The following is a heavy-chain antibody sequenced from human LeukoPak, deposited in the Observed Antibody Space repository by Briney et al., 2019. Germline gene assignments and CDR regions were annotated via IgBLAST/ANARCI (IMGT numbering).Heavy chain of an antibody. CDR3: ARDGVDFGTFSYYYYYMDV. CDR1: GGSISSYY. D-gene: IGHD1-1*01. J-gene: IGHJ6*03. CDR2: IYYSGST. Sequence: PSETLSLTCTVSGGSISSYYWSWIRQPPGKGLEWIGYIYYSGSTNYNPSLKSRVTISVDTSKNQFSLKLSSVTAADTAVYYCARDGVDFGTFSYYYYYMDVWGKGTTVTVSS. V-gene: IGHV4-59*01.